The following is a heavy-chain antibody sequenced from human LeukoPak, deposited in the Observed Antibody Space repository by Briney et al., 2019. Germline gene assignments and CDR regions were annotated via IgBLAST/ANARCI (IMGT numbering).Heavy chain of an antibody. D-gene: IGHD3-10*01. Sequence: GGSLRLSCAASKFTFSSYWMHWVRQAPGKGLVWVSRINPDGSTTNYADSVKGRFTISRDNAKNSLYLQMNSLRAEDTALYYCAKDRAMVRGVIHDYWGQGTLVTVSS. CDR2: INPDGSTT. J-gene: IGHJ4*02. CDR1: KFTFSSYW. CDR3: AKDRAMVRGVIHDY. V-gene: IGHV3-74*01.